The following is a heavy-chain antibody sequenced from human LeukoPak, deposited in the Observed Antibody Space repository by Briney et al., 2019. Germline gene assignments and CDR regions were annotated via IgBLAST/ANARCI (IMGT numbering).Heavy chain of an antibody. V-gene: IGHV3-53*01. CDR1: GIIFRNNY. D-gene: IGHD4-23*01. Sequence: GGSLRLSCVASGIIFRNNYMTWVRLAPGKGLEWVSVIYNGGSIYYGDSVKGRFTISADNSRNMVYLQMNGLRAEDTAVYYCARTGGGNSGPFDYWGQGTLVTVS. J-gene: IGHJ4*02. CDR3: ARTGGGNSGPFDY. CDR2: IYNGGSI.